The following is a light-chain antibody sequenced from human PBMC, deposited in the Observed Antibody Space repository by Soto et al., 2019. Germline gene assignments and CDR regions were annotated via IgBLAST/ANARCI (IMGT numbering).Light chain of an antibody. CDR1: KNDIGVYDF. Sequence: PVRTEPPSAVGSPGQSVTISCTGTKNDIGVYDFVSWYQHHPGKAPRLIIYEVVQRPSGVPDRFSGSKSGNTASLTVSGLQAADEADYFCKSYAGSNTYVFGTGTKVTLL. CDR3: KSYAGSNTYV. CDR2: EVV. J-gene: IGLJ1*01. V-gene: IGLV2-8*01.